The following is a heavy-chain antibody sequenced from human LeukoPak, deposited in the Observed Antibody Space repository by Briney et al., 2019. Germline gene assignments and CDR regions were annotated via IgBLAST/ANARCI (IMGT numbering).Heavy chain of an antibody. CDR2: IIPIFGTA. Sequence: SVKVSCKASGYTFTSYGISWVRQAPGQGLEWMGGIIPIFGTANYAQKFQGRVTITADESTSTAYMELSSLRSEDTAVYYCARAETYYDFWSGYGTKYYFDYWGQGTLVTVSS. V-gene: IGHV1-69*13. D-gene: IGHD3-3*01. CDR1: GYTFTSYG. J-gene: IGHJ4*02. CDR3: ARAETYYDFWSGYGTKYYFDY.